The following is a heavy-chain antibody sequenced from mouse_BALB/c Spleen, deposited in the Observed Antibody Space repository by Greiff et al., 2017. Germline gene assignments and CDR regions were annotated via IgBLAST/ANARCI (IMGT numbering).Heavy chain of an antibody. CDR2: IDPFNGGT. J-gene: IGHJ3*01. V-gene: IGHV1S135*01. CDR3: ARTTMITFAY. CDR1: GYSFTSYY. Sequence: EVQLQESGPELMKPGASVKISCKASGYSFTSYYMHWVKQSHGKSLEWIGYIDPFNGGTSYNQKFKGKATLTVDKSSSTAYMHLSSLTSEDSAVYYCARTTMITFAYWGQGTLVTVSA. D-gene: IGHD2-4*01.